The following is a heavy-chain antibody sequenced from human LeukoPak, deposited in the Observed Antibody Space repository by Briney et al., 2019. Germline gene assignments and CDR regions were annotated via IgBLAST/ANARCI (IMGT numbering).Heavy chain of an antibody. J-gene: IGHJ4*02. CDR1: GFTFRSYG. CDR3: AKDGDVAAAGYYFDY. V-gene: IGHV3-30*18. CDR2: ISYDGSNK. Sequence: GGSLRLSCAASGFTFRSYGMHWVRQAPGKGLEWVAVISYDGSNKYTADSVKGRFTISRDNSKNTLYLQMNSLRAEDTAVYYCAKDGDVAAAGYYFDYWGQGTLVTVSS. D-gene: IGHD6-13*01.